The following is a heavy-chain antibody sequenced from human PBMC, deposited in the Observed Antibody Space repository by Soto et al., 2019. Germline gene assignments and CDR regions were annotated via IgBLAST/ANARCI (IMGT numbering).Heavy chain of an antibody. CDR2: IYPSVSS. Sequence: PSETLSLTCNVPGFAISRGYYWSWVRQPPGKGLEWIGSIYPSVSSYHNPSLESRLTLSIDTSKNQFTLKLASVTAADTALYYCAREKVGTTFFDNWGQGTQVTVSS. CDR1: GFAISRGYY. J-gene: IGHJ4*02. D-gene: IGHD1-1*01. V-gene: IGHV4-38-2*02. CDR3: AREKVGTTFFDN.